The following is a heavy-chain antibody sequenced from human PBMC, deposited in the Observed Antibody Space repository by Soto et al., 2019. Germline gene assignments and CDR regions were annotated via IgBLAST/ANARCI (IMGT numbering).Heavy chain of an antibody. J-gene: IGHJ6*02. V-gene: IGHV3-30-3*01. D-gene: IGHD1-26*01. CDR2: ISYDGSNK. CDR1: GFTFSSYA. Sequence: WLSLRLSCAASGFTFSSYAMHWVRQAPGKGLEWVAVISYDGSNKYYADSVKGRFTISRDNSKNTLYLQMNSLRAEDTAVYYCAREWWELSNYYGMDVWGQGSTVTVSS. CDR3: AREWWELSNYYGMDV.